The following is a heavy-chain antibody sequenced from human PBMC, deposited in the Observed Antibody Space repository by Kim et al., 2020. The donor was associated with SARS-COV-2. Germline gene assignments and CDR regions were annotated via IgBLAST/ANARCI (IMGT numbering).Heavy chain of an antibody. D-gene: IGHD3-10*01. Sequence: ASVKVSCKASGYTFTSYYMHWVRQAPGQGLEWMGIINPSGGSTSYAQKFQGRVTMTRDTSTSTVYMELSSLRSEDTAVYYCARPPSYYGSGGYWTFEYWGQGTLVTVSS. J-gene: IGHJ4*02. CDR1: GYTFTSYY. CDR3: ARPPSYYGSGGYWTFEY. CDR2: INPSGGST. V-gene: IGHV1-46*01.